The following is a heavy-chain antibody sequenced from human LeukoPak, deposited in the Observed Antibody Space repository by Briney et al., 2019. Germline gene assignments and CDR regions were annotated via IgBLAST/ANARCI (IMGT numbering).Heavy chain of an antibody. V-gene: IGHV3-21*04. Sequence: GGSLRLSCAASGFTFSDYSMNWVRQAPGKGLEWVSSIFRRNSYIYYSDSVKGRFTISRDDAKKSLYLQMNSLKTEDTAVYYCTRGAYHYDSSGYYNWYFDLWGRGTLVTVSS. CDR1: GFTFSDYS. CDR3: TRGAYHYDSSGYYNWYFDL. D-gene: IGHD3-22*01. J-gene: IGHJ2*01. CDR2: IFRRNSYI.